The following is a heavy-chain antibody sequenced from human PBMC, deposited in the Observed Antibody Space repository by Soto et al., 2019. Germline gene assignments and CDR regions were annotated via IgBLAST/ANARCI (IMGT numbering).Heavy chain of an antibody. Sequence: QVQLVQSGAEVKKPGASVKVSCKASGYTFTSYGISWVRQAPGQGLEWMGWISAYNGNTNYAQKLQGRVTMTTDTSXXTAYMELRSLRSDGTAVYYCASSLLVGYGLEGERDWGPGTLVTVSS. CDR2: ISAYNGNT. D-gene: IGHD5-18*01. CDR1: GYTFTSYG. V-gene: IGHV1-18*01. J-gene: IGHJ4*02. CDR3: ASSLLVGYGLEGERD.